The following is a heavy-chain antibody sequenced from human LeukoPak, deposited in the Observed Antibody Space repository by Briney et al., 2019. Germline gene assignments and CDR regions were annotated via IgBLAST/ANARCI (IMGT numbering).Heavy chain of an antibody. Sequence: GASVKVSCKASGYTFTGYYMHWVRQAPGQGLEWMGWINPNSGGTNYAQRFQDRVTMTRGTSITTVYMELSRLTSDDTAVYYCARGSRTKSGSKVPSDYWGQGTLVTVSS. CDR1: GYTFTGYY. CDR2: INPNSGGT. CDR3: ARGSRTKSGSKVPSDY. D-gene: IGHD2-2*01. V-gene: IGHV1-2*02. J-gene: IGHJ4*02.